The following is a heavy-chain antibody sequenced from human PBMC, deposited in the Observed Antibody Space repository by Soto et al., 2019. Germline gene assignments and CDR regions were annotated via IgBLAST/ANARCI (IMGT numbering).Heavy chain of an antibody. D-gene: IGHD2-2*01. Sequence: ASVKVSCVACCYSFGRCCVSCLRQATGQVLDWMGWISPHNGNTNSAQKFHDRVTVTTDTSTSTAYMELRSLRSDDTAVYYCARDSRALIILPVPSGTWDVWGQGTTVTVSS. V-gene: IGHV1-18*01. CDR1: CYSFGRCC. CDR3: ARDSRALIILPVPSGTWDV. CDR2: ISPHNGNT. J-gene: IGHJ6*02.